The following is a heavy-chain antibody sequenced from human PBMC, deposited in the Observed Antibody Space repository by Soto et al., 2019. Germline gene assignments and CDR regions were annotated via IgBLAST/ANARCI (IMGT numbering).Heavy chain of an antibody. J-gene: IGHJ4*02. CDR1: GFTVSNNY. Sequence: EVQLVESGGGLVQPGGSLRLSCAASGFTVSNNYMRWVRQAPGKGLEWVSLIYSGGATYYEDSVKGRFTISRDNSKNTLYLQMNRLRAEDTAVYYCARDGTYNWVGGQGILVTVSS. D-gene: IGHD1-1*01. CDR3: ARDGTYNWV. CDR2: IYSGGAT. V-gene: IGHV3-66*01.